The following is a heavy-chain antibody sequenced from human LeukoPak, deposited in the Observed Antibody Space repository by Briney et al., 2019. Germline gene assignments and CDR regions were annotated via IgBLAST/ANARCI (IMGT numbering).Heavy chain of an antibody. D-gene: IGHD2-21*02. CDR3: ARGTVTAPDY. V-gene: IGHV3-53*01. CDR2: IYSGGNT. Sequence: PGGSLRLSCAGSGFTFSSAWMSWVRQAPGKGLEWVSIIYSGGNTYYADSVKGRFTISRDNSKNTLYLQMNRLRPEDTAVYYCARGTVTAPDYWGQGTLVTVSS. J-gene: IGHJ4*02. CDR1: GFTFSSAW.